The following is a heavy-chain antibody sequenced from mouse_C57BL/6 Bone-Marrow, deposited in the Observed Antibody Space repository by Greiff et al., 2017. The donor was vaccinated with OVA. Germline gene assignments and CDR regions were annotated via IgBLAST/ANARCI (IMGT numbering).Heavy chain of an antibody. V-gene: IGHV1-19*01. Sequence: VQLQQSGPVLVKPGASVKMSCKASGYTFTDYYMNWVKQSHGKSLEWIGVINPYNGGTSYNQKFKGKATLTVDKSSSTAYMELNSLTSEDSAVYYCARGLGPYFDYWGQGTTLTVSS. CDR2: INPYNGGT. CDR1: GYTFTDYY. CDR3: ARGLGPYFDY. D-gene: IGHD3-3*01. J-gene: IGHJ2*01.